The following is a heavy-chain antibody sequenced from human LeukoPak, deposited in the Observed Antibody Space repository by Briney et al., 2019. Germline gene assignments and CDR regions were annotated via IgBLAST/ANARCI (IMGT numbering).Heavy chain of an antibody. CDR2: IYYSGST. V-gene: IGHV4-59*01. Sequence: SETLSLTCTVSGGSISSYYWSWIRQPPGKGLEWIGYIYYSGSTNYNPSLKSRVTISVDTSKTQFSLKLSSVTAADTAVYYCAILPTDFWSGYPVWGKGTTVTVSS. CDR1: GGSISSYY. J-gene: IGHJ6*04. CDR3: AILPTDFWSGYPV. D-gene: IGHD3-3*01.